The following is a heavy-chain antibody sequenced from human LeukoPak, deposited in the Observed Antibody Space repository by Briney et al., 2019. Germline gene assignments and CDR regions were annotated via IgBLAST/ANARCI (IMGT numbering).Heavy chain of an antibody. J-gene: IGHJ6*02. CDR1: GDSINTKNYY. CDR3: AKTDTAGPTPYYYYGMDV. D-gene: IGHD6-13*01. CDR2: IYYSGNT. V-gene: IGHV4-39*01. Sequence: SETLSLTCTVSGDSINTKNYYWGWIRQPPGKGLEWIGSIYYSGNTYYNPSLESRVTLSIDTSKNQLSLRLSSVTAADTAVYYCAKTDTAGPTPYYYYGMDVWGQGTTVTVSS.